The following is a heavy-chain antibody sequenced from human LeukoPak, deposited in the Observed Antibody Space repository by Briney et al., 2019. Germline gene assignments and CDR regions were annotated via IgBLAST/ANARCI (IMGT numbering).Heavy chain of an antibody. J-gene: IGHJ4*02. CDR1: GFTFTNYE. D-gene: IGHD3-10*01. V-gene: IGHV3-48*03. CDR3: ARVPGYYGSGSYYKYFDY. Sequence: GGSLRLSCAASGFTFTNYEMTWVRQAPGKGLEWVSYISSSGTTIYYADSVKGRFTISRDNAKNTLYLQMNSLRAEDTAVYYCARVPGYYGSGSYYKYFDYWGQGTLVTVSS. CDR2: ISSSGTTI.